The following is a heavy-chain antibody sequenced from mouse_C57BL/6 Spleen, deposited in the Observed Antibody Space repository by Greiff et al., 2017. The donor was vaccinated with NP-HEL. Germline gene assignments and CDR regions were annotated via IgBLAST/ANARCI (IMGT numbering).Heavy chain of an antibody. V-gene: IGHV1-53*01. D-gene: IGHD4-1*01. CDR3: ARSGTGTNFDY. J-gene: IGHJ2*01. CDR2: INPSNGGT. CDR1: GYTFTSYW. Sequence: VKLMESGTELVKPGASVKLSCKASGYTFTSYWMHWVKQRPGQGLEWIGNINPSNGGTNYNEKFKSKATLTVDKSSSTAYMQLSSLTSEDSAVYYCARSGTGTNFDYWGQGTTLTVSS.